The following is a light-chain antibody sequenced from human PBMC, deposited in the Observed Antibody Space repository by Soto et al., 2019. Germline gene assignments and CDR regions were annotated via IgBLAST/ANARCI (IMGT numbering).Light chain of an antibody. V-gene: IGKV3-11*01. J-gene: IGKJ4*01. CDR3: QQRSDWVS. CDR1: QNVGNY. CDR2: DAA. Sequence: EIVFTQSPATLSLSPGGRATLSCRASQNVGNYLLWYQQKSGQAPRLLIYDAATRATGIPARFSGSGSGTDFTLTISSLEPEDFAVYFCQQRSDWVSFGGGTKVDIK.